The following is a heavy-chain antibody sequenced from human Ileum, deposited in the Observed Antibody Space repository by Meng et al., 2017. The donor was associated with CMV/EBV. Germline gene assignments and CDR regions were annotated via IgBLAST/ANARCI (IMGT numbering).Heavy chain of an antibody. CDR2: INAGGST. CDR3: AREENTVNQFEY. Sequence: VHLRASGAVWVKPSETRSLPSGVSGGSISTYYWTWVRQPAGKGLEWIGRINAGGSTNDNPSLKSRVTMSVDTSKNQFSLKVTSVTAADTAVYYCAREENTVNQFEYWGQGTLVTVSS. CDR1: GGSISTYY. D-gene: IGHD4-17*01. J-gene: IGHJ4*02. V-gene: IGHV4-4*07.